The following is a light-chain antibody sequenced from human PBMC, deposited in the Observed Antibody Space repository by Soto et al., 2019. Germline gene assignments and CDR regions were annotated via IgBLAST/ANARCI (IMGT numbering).Light chain of an antibody. CDR3: AAWDASLSGWV. Sequence: QSVLTQPPSASGTPGQGVIISCSGTSSNIGSNYVYWYRLLPGTAPKLVMFSNVMRPPGVPDRFSGAKSGTSASLAISGLRPEDEADDFCAAWDASLSGWVFGGGTKLTVL. CDR2: SNV. CDR1: SSNIGSNY. J-gene: IGLJ3*02. V-gene: IGLV1-47*02.